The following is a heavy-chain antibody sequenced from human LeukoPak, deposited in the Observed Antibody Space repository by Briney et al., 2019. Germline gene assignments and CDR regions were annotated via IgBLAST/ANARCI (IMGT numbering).Heavy chain of an antibody. V-gene: IGHV3-7*03. Sequence: PGGSLRLSCAASGFIFNKYCMTWVRQAPGEAPVWVANIKQNGGEIHYLDSVKVRFTISRDDAKNSLYLQMNSLRVEDTARYFCARDLPFDLWGQGTLVTVSS. CDR1: GFIFNKYC. CDR3: ARDLPFDL. CDR2: IKQNGGEI. J-gene: IGHJ4*02. D-gene: IGHD3-9*01.